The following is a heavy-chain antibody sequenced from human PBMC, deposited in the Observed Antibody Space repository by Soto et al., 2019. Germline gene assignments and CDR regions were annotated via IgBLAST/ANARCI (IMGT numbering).Heavy chain of an antibody. CDR1: GYSFTSYW. J-gene: IGHJ5*02. CDR3: ARNVDILLVLQNNWFDP. D-gene: IGHD3-9*01. V-gene: IGHV5-51*01. Sequence: GESLKISCKGSGYSFTSYWIGWVRQMPGKGLEWMGIIYPGDSDTRYSPSFQGQVTISADKSISTAYLQWSSLKASDTAMYYCARNVDILLVLQNNWFDPWGQGTLVTVSS. CDR2: IYPGDSDT.